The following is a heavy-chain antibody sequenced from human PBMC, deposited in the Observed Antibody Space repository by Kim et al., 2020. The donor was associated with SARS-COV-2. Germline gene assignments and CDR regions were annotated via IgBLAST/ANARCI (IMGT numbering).Heavy chain of an antibody. CDR3: AKEGRCYSSSWCYYYYYGMDV. J-gene: IGHJ6*02. CDR1: GFTFSSYA. V-gene: IGHV3-23*03. CDR2: IYSGGSST. D-gene: IGHD6-13*01. Sequence: GGSLRLSCAASGFTFSSYAMSWVRQAPGKGLEWVSVIYSGGSSTYYADSVKGRFTISRDNSKNTLYLQMNSLRAEDTAVYYCAKEGRCYSSSWCYYYYYGMDVWGQGTTVTVSS.